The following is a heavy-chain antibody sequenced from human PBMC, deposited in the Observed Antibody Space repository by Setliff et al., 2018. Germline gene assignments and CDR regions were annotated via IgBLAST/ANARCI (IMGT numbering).Heavy chain of an antibody. CDR1: GFSFSGSA. CDR3: TFARDGYDVFDI. V-gene: IGHV3-73*01. D-gene: IGHD5-18*01. Sequence: PGGSLRLSCAASGFSFSGSAVYWVRQASVKDLEWIGRIRGRTDNYATAYAASVRGRFTISRDDSKNTAYLQMNSLKTEDTAVYYCTFARDGYDVFDIWGQGTMVTVSS. J-gene: IGHJ3*02. CDR2: IRGRTDNYAT.